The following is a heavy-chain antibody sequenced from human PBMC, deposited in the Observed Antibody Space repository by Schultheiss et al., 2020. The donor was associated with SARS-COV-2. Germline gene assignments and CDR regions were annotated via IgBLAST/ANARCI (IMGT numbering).Heavy chain of an antibody. CDR3: ARANEVELPIAY. J-gene: IGHJ4*02. CDR1: GFSFSRYW. Sequence: GGSLRLSCAASGFSFSRYWMSWVRQAPGKGLEWVSGISGSGGSTYYADSVKGRFTISRDNSKNTLYLQLNSLRAEDTAVYYCARANEVELPIAYWGQGTLVTVSS. CDR2: ISGSGGST. D-gene: IGHD1-26*01. V-gene: IGHV3-23*01.